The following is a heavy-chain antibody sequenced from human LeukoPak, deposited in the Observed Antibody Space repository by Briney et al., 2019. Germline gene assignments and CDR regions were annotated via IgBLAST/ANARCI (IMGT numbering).Heavy chain of an antibody. CDR2: INHSGST. CDR1: GGSFSGYY. J-gene: IGHJ4*02. V-gene: IGHV4-34*01. CDR3: ARTRDGPFDY. Sequence: SETLSLTCAVSGGSFSGYYWSWIRQPPGKGLEWIGEINHSGSTTYNPSFKSRVTISVDTSKNQFSLKLSSVTAADTAVYYCARTRDGPFDYWGQGTLVTVSS. D-gene: IGHD5-24*01.